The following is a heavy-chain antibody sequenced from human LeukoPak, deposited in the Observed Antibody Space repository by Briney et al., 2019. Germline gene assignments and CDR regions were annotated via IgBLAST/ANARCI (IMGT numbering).Heavy chain of an antibody. V-gene: IGHV1-3*01. CDR3: ARIEIGYCSGGSCNDY. CDR2: INAGNGNT. CDR1: GYTFTSYA. J-gene: IGHJ4*02. Sequence: ASVKVSCKASGYTFTSYAMHWVRQAPGQRLEWMGWINAGNGNTKYSQKFQGRVTITRDTSASTAYMELSSLRSEDTAVYYCARIEIGYCSGGSCNDYWGQGTLVTVSS. D-gene: IGHD2-15*01.